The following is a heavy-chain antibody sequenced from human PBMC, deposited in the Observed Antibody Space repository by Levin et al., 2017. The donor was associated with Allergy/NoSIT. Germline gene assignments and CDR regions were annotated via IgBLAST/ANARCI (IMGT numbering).Heavy chain of an antibody. CDR1: GFTFSSYA. J-gene: IGHJ6*02. CDR2: ISYDGSNK. V-gene: IGHV3-30-3*01. D-gene: IGHD1-20*01. Sequence: GESLKISCAASGFTFSSYAMHWVRQAPGKGLEWVAVISYDGSNKYYADSVKGRFTISRDNSKNTLYLQMNSLRAEDTAVYYCARGITGSYYYYGLDVWGQGTTVTVSS. CDR3: ARGITGSYYYYGLDV.